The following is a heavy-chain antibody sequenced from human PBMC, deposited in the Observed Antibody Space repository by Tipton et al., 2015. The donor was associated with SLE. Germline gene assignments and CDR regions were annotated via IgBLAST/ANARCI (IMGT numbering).Heavy chain of an antibody. Sequence: SLRLSCAASGFTIDDYAMHWVRQAPGKGLEWVSFISTSSSYMYYADSVKGRFTISRDNAKNSLYLQVNSLRAEDTAVYYCARDREQQLYFDYWGQGTLVTVSS. V-gene: IGHV3-21*01. CDR3: ARDREQQLYFDY. CDR2: ISTSSSYM. J-gene: IGHJ4*02. D-gene: IGHD6-13*01. CDR1: GFTIDDYA.